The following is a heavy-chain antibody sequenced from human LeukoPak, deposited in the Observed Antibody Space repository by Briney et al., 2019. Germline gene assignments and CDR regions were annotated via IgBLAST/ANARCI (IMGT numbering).Heavy chain of an antibody. V-gene: IGHV3-30-3*01. CDR1: GFTFSSYA. Sequence: GGSLRLSCAASGFTFSSYAMHWVRQAPGKGLEWVAVISYDGSNKYYADSVKGRFTISRDNSKNTLYLQMNSLRAEDTAVYYCARVGEGYCTNGVCSFLDYWGQGTLVTVSS. J-gene: IGHJ4*02. D-gene: IGHD2-8*01. CDR3: ARVGEGYCTNGVCSFLDY. CDR2: ISYDGSNK.